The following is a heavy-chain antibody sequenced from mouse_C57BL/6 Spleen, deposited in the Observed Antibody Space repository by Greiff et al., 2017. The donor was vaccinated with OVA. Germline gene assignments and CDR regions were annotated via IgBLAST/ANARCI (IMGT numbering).Heavy chain of an antibody. CDR2: INPSTGGT. D-gene: IGHD2-4*01. CDR1: GYSFTGYY. CDR3: ARGDYDYQFAY. Sequence: EVQLQQSGPELVKPGASVKISCKASGYSFTGYYMNWVKQSPEKSLEWIGEINPSTGGTTYNQKFKAKATLTVDKSSSTAYMQLKSLTSEDAAVYYCARGDYDYQFAYWGQGTLVTVSA. J-gene: IGHJ3*01. V-gene: IGHV1-42*01.